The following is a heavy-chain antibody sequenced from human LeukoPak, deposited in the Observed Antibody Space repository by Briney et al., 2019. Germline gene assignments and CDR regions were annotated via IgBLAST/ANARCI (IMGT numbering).Heavy chain of an antibody. CDR1: GFTSSSYS. CDR3: ARVLSAAGFDFDY. D-gene: IGHD3-10*01. CDR2: IGSSSSYI. J-gene: IGHJ4*02. Sequence: PGGSLRLSCAASGFTSSSYSMNWVRQAPGKGLEWVSPIGSSSSYIYYADSVKGRFTISRDNAKNSLYLQMNSLRAEDTAVYYCARVLSAAGFDFDYWGQGTLVTVSS. V-gene: IGHV3-21*01.